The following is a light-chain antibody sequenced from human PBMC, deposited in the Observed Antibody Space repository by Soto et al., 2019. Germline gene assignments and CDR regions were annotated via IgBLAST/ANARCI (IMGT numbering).Light chain of an antibody. CDR2: SAS. CDR3: QPSYSTPA. Sequence: DIQMTQSPSSVSASIGDAVIITCRASRDINVYLNWYQHKPGEVPKLLIYSASTLHSGVPSRFTGSGSETDFTLTIRGLQPEDSATYYCQPSYSTPAFGGGTKVDIK. CDR1: RDINVY. J-gene: IGKJ4*01. V-gene: IGKV1-39*01.